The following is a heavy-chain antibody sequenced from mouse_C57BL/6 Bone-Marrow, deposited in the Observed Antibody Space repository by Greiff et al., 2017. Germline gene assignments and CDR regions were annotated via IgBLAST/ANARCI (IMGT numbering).Heavy chain of an antibody. CDR3: ARYDPPDY. CDR1: GYTFTSYG. CDR2: IYPRSGNT. Sequence: QVQLQQSGAELARPGASVKLSCTASGYTFTSYGISWVKQRTGQGLEWIGEIYPRSGNTYYNEKFKGKATLTADKSSSTAYMELRSLTSEDSAVYFCARYDPPDYWGQGTSVTVSS. V-gene: IGHV1-81*01. J-gene: IGHJ4*01. D-gene: IGHD2-3*01.